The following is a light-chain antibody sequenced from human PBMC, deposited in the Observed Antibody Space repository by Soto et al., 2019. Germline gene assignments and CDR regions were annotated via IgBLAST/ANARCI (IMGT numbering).Light chain of an antibody. V-gene: IGLV2-14*01. J-gene: IGLJ1*01. CDR3: SSYTSSSTLPGV. CDR1: SSDVGGYNY. CDR2: DVS. Sequence: QSALTQPASVSVSPGQSITISCTGTSSDVGGYNYVSWYQQHPGKAPKLMIYDVSNRPSGVSNRFSGSKSGNTASLTISGLQAEDGADYYCSSYTSSSTLPGVFGTGTKVTVL.